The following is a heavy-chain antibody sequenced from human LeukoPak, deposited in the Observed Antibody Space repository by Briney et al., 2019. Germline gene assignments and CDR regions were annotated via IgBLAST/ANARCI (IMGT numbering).Heavy chain of an antibody. CDR1: GFTFSSYS. CDR3: ARDTMVASLGWFAP. D-gene: IGHD3-10*01. J-gene: IGHJ5*02. Sequence: GGSLRLSCAASGFTFSSYSMNWVRQAPGKGLDWVSSISSSNSYMFYADSVRGRFTISRDNAKNSLYLQMNSLRVEDTAVYYCARDTMVASLGWFAPWGQGTLVTVSS. V-gene: IGHV3-21*06. CDR2: ISSSNSYM.